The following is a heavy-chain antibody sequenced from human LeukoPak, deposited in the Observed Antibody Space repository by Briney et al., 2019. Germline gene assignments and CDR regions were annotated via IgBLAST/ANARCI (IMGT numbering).Heavy chain of an antibody. J-gene: IGHJ4*02. CDR1: GFTFSSYG. CDR2: ISYDGSNK. CDR3: AKDRGIVVVPAAIILSYFDY. Sequence: GRSLRLSCAASGFTFSSYGMHWVRQAPGKGLEWVAVISYDGSNKYYADSVKGRFTISRDNAKNSLYLQMNSLRAEDTAVYYCAKDRGIVVVPAAIILSYFDYWGQGTLVTVSS. V-gene: IGHV3-30*18. D-gene: IGHD2-2*01.